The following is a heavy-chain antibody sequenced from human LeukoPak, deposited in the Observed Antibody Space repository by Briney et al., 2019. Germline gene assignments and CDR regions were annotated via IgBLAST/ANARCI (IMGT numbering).Heavy chain of an antibody. CDR1: GCTFSSSA. V-gene: IGHV3-23*01. CDR2: ISGSGSGGST. J-gene: IGHJ4*02. Sequence: PGGSLRLSCAASGCTFSSSAMSWVRQAPGKGLEWVSNISGSGSGGSTYYADSVKGRFTISRDNSKNTLYLQMNSLRAEDTAVYYCAKSGYNRFDYWGQGTLVTVSS. CDR3: AKSGYNRFDY. D-gene: IGHD5-24*01.